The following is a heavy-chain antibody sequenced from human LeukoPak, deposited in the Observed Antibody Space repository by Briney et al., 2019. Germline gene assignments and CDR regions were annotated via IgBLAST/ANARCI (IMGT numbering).Heavy chain of an antibody. CDR3: ARVSLPLAYYYDSSGYYYFDY. CDR2: INPNSGGT. CDR1: GYTLTTYG. Sequence: ASVKVSCKASGYTLTTYGISWVRQAPGQGLEWMGWINPNSGGTNYAQKFQGWVTMTRDTSISTAYMELSRLRSDDTAVYYCARVSLPLAYYYDSSGYYYFDYWGQGTLVTVSS. V-gene: IGHV1-2*04. D-gene: IGHD3-22*01. J-gene: IGHJ4*02.